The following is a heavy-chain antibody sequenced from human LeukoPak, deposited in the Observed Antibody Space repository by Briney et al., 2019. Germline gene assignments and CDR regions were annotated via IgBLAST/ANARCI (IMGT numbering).Heavy chain of an antibody. V-gene: IGHV5-51*01. CDR1: GYSFNTYW. J-gene: IGHJ6*03. Sequence: KFGESLKISCKGSGYSFNTYWIGWVRQMPGKGLEWMGIIFPGDSDTTYSPSFQGQVTISADRSINTAFLQWSSLKASDTAMYYCAKLETYSYYYYMDVWGKGTTVTVSS. CDR2: IFPGDSDT. CDR3: AKLETYSYYYYMDV.